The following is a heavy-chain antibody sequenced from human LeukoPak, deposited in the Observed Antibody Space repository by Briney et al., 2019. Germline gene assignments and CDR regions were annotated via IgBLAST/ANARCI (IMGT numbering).Heavy chain of an antibody. V-gene: IGHV3-23*01. CDR3: AKDYYDSSGYYRNFDY. D-gene: IGHD3-22*01. CDR2: ISGSGGRT. J-gene: IGHJ4*02. Sequence: GGSLRLSCAASGFTVSSYARNWVRQAPGKGLEWVSGISGSGGRTSYADSVKGRFTISRDSSKNALYLQMNSLRVEDTAVYYCAKDYYDSSGYYRNFDYWGQGTLVTVSS. CDR1: GFTVSSYA.